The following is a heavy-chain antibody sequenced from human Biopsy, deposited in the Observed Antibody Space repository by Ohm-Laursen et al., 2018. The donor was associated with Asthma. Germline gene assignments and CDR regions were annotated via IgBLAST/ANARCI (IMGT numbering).Heavy chain of an antibody. CDR1: GFTFTDYW. V-gene: IGHV3-74*01. CDR3: AKDILPHGSGSLLWGYYYGLDV. CDR2: INVEGTTT. Sequence: GSLRLSCSATGFTFTDYWMHWVRQAPGKGLVWVSRINVEGTTTNYADSVKGRFTISRDNAKNTLFLQMNSLRVEDTAVYYCAKDILPHGSGSLLWGYYYGLDVWGQGTTVTVSS. J-gene: IGHJ6*02. D-gene: IGHD3-10*01.